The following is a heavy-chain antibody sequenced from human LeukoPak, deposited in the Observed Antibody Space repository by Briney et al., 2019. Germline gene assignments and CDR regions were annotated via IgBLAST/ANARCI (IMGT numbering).Heavy chain of an antibody. CDR2: INHSGST. D-gene: IGHD3-10*01. Sequence: SETLSLTCTVSGGSISSSSYYWSWIRQPPGKGLEWIGEINHSGSTNYNPSLKSRVTISVDTSKNQFSLKLSSVTAADTAVYYCASLWFPYYYYYMDVWGKGTTVTISS. V-gene: IGHV4-39*07. J-gene: IGHJ6*03. CDR1: GGSISSSSYY. CDR3: ASLWFPYYYYYMDV.